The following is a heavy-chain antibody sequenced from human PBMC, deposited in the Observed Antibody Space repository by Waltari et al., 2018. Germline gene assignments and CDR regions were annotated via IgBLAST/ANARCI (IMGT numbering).Heavy chain of an antibody. CDR2: IYPGDSDT. CDR3: ARGLLRYLEKHYYYYMDV. V-gene: IGHV5-51*03. Sequence: EVQLVQSGAEVKKPGESLKISCKGSGYSFTSYWIGWVRQMPGKGLEWMGIIYPGDSDTRYSPSFQGQVTISADKSISTAYLQWSSLKASDTAVYYCARGLLRYLEKHYYYYMDVWGKGTTVTISS. CDR1: GYSFTSYW. D-gene: IGHD3-3*01. J-gene: IGHJ6*03.